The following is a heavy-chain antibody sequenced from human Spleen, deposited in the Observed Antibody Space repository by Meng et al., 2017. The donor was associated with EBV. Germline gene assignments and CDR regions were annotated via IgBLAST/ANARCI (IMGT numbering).Heavy chain of an antibody. Sequence: EVQLLESXXGLVQXGGSLRVSXSASAFTFSTYAMSWVRQAPGKGLEWVSTISASGGDTYYADSVKGRFTISRDNSKNTLYLQMNSLRAEDTAVYYCAKDPEMLIITYYFDYWGQGTLVTVSS. D-gene: IGHD3-22*01. CDR1: AFTFSTYA. CDR3: AKDPEMLIITYYFDY. V-gene: IGHV3-23*01. CDR2: ISASGGDT. J-gene: IGHJ4*02.